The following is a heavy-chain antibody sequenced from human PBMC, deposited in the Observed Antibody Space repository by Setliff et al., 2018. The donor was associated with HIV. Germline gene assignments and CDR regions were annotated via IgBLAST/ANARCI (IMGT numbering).Heavy chain of an antibody. J-gene: IGHJ6*02. Sequence: PSETLSLTCNVSGGSISSGNYYWSWIRLPAGKGLEWVGHIYTSGSTNYNPSLKSRVTILVDMSKNQFSLKLSSVTAADTAVYYCARDLGSGLYYYGMDVWGQGTTVTVSS. D-gene: IGHD7-27*01. V-gene: IGHV4-61*09. CDR2: IYTSGST. CDR3: ARDLGSGLYYYGMDV. CDR1: GGSISSGNYY.